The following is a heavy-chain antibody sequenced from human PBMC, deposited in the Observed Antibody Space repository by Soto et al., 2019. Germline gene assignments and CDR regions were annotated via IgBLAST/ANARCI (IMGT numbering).Heavy chain of an antibody. J-gene: IGHJ5*02. D-gene: IGHD6-19*01. CDR3: AREFLGYSSGWYGGNWFDP. Sequence: SQTLSLTCAISGDSVSSNSAAWNWIRQSPSRGLEWLGRTYYRSKWYNDYAVSVKSRITINPDTSKNQFSLQLNSVTPEDTAVNYCAREFLGYSSGWYGGNWFDPWGQGTLVTVSS. CDR1: GDSVSSNSAA. V-gene: IGHV6-1*01. CDR2: TYYRSKWYN.